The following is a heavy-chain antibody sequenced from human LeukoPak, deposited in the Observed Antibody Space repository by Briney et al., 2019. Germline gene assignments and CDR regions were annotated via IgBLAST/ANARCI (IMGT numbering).Heavy chain of an antibody. J-gene: IGHJ4*02. CDR3: ARARGYSYGLDY. Sequence: GGSLRLSCAVSGFTFNSYSINWVRQAPGKGLEWVSYISSSSNTIYYPDSVKCRFTITRDNAKNSLYLQMNSLRAEDTAVYYCARARGYSYGLDYWGQGTLVTVSS. V-gene: IGHV3-48*01. CDR2: ISSSSNTI. CDR1: GFTFNSYS. D-gene: IGHD5-18*01.